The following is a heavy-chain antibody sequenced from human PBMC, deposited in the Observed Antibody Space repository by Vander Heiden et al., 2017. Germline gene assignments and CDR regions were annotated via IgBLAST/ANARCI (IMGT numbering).Heavy chain of an antibody. CDR2: ISSGGDTV. CDR1: GFTFSSYS. V-gene: IGHV3-48*02. Sequence: ELQRVESGGGLVQPRGSLGLSCAASGFTFSSYSRNWVRQAQGKGLEWVSYISSGGDTVYYADSVKGRFTISRDNAKNSLYLQMNSLRDEDTAVYYCAKSGYSSSWYNWCDPWGQGTLVTVSS. D-gene: IGHD6-13*01. CDR3: AKSGYSSSWYNWCDP. J-gene: IGHJ5*02.